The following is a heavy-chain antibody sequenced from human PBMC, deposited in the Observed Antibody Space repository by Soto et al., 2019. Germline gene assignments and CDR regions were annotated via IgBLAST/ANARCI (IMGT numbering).Heavy chain of an antibody. CDR3: ARDRTHGLTIFGDAFDI. J-gene: IGHJ3*02. V-gene: IGHV3-21*01. CDR1: GFTFSSYS. Sequence: GGSLRLSCAASGFTFSSYSMNWVRQAPGKGLEWVSSISSSSSYIYYADSVKGRFTISRDNAKNSLYLQMNSLRAEDTAVYYCARDRTHGLTIFGDAFDIWGQGTMVTVSS. CDR2: ISSSSSYI. D-gene: IGHD3-3*01.